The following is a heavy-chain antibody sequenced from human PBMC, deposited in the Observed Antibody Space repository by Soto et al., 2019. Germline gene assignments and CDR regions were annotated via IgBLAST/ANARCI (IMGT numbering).Heavy chain of an antibody. CDR3: ANTADFWSGPTNGGYFQH. Sequence: GGSLRLSCAASGFTFSSYAMSWVRQAPGKGLEWVSAISGSGGSTYYADSVKGRFTISRDNSKNTLYLQMNSLRAEDTAVYYCANTADFWSGPTNGGYFQHWGQGTLVTVSS. CDR1: GFTFSSYA. V-gene: IGHV3-23*01. D-gene: IGHD3-3*01. J-gene: IGHJ1*01. CDR2: ISGSGGST.